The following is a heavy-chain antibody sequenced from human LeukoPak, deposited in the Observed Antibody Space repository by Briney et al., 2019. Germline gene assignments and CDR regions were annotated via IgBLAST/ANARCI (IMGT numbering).Heavy chain of an antibody. V-gene: IGHV3-11*06. CDR1: AFTFSDYY. Sequence: PGRSLRPSCAASAFTFSDYYMSWISQAPGKWLQWDSYIISSGPYTSYADSVKGRFTLSRDNAKNSLYLQMNSLRADDTAVYYCARVPPGWRYSRADCWGQGTLVTVSS. J-gene: IGHJ4*02. CDR3: ARVPPGWRYSRADC. CDR2: IISSGPYT. D-gene: IGHD6-13*01.